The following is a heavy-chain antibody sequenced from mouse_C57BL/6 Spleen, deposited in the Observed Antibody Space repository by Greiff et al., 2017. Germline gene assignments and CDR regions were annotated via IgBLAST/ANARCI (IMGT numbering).Heavy chain of an antibody. D-gene: IGHD2-3*01. CDR1: GFTFSSYA. CDR2: ISDGGSYT. CDR3: ARAGPDGYYVVTWFAY. V-gene: IGHV5-4*01. Sequence: EVQLVESGGGLVKPGGSLKLSCAASGFTFSSYAMSWVRQTPEKRLEWVATISDGGSYTYYPDNVKGRFTISRDNAKNNLYLQMSHLKSEDTAMYYCARAGPDGYYVVTWFAYWGQGTLVTVSA. J-gene: IGHJ3*01.